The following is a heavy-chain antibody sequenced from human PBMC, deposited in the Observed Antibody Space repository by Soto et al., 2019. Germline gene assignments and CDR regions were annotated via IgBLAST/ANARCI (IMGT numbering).Heavy chain of an antibody. Sequence: SETLSLPCPVSGYSISSGNYYWSWIRHQPGKGLEWIGYIYYSGSTYDNPSLKSRVAISVDTSKNQFSLKLSSVTAADTAVYFCARLYTYGYYYFDFWGQGTLVTVSS. CDR1: GYSISSGNYY. V-gene: IGHV4-31*03. J-gene: IGHJ4*02. CDR3: ARLYTYGYYYFDF. D-gene: IGHD5-18*01. CDR2: IYYSGST.